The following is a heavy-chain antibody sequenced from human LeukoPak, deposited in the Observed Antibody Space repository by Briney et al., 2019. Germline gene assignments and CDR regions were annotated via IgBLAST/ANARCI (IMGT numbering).Heavy chain of an antibody. Sequence: GGSLRLSCAAAGFTFSSYSMNWVRQAPGKGLEWVSSISSSSSYIYYADSVKGRFTISRDNAKNSLYLQMNSLRAEDTAVYYCARDQYGSSGPLGDAFDIWGQGTMVTVSS. V-gene: IGHV3-21*01. CDR2: ISSSSSYI. J-gene: IGHJ3*02. CDR3: ARDQYGSSGPLGDAFDI. D-gene: IGHD3-22*01. CDR1: GFTFSSYS.